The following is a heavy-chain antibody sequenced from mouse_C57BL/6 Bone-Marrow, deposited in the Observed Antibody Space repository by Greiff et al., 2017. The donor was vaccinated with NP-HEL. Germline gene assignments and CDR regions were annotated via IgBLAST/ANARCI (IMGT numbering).Heavy chain of an antibody. CDR3: ARPGGAMDY. V-gene: IGHV5-17*01. CDR2: ISSGSSPL. J-gene: IGHJ4*01. CDR1: GFTFSDYG. Sequence: EVKLKESGGGLVKPGGSLKLSCAASGFTFSDYGMHWVRQAPEKGLEWVAYISSGSSPLYYAATVKGRFTISRDNAKNTLFLQMTRLRSEDTAMYYCARPGGAMDYWGQGTSVTVSS.